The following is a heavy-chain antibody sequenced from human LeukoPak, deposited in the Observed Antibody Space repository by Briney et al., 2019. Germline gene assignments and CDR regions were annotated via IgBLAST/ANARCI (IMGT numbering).Heavy chain of an antibody. Sequence: PSETLSLTCTVSAGSISSSTYYWGWIRQPPGKGLEWIGSIYYSGSTYYNPSLKSRVTISVDTSKNQFSLKLSSVTAADTAVYYCARHFGSSNWSYYYYYMDVWGKGATVTVSS. D-gene: IGHD6-13*01. CDR2: IYYSGST. V-gene: IGHV4-39*01. CDR1: AGSISSSTYY. CDR3: ARHFGSSNWSYYYYYMDV. J-gene: IGHJ6*03.